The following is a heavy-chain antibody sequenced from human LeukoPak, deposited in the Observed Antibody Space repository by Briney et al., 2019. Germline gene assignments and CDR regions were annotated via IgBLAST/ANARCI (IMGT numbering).Heavy chain of an antibody. V-gene: IGHV3-33*01. J-gene: IGHJ2*01. CDR2: IWYDGSNK. CDR3: ARELISTTWRGNRSYFDL. D-gene: IGHD1-1*01. Sequence: GRSLRLSCAASGFTLSSYGMHWVRQAPGKGLEWVAVIWYDGSNKYYADSVKGRFTISRDNSKNTLYLQMNSLRAEDTAVYYCARELISTTWRGNRSYFDLWGRGTLVTVSS. CDR1: GFTLSSYG.